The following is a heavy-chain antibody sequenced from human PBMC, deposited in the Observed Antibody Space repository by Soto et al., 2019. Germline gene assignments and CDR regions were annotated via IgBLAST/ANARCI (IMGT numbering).Heavy chain of an antibody. D-gene: IGHD2-21*01. CDR2: INHSGST. CDR1: GGSFSGYY. CDR3: ARGILGGFGR. J-gene: IGHJ4*02. Sequence: SETLSLTCAVYGGSFSGYYWSWIRQPPGRGLEWIGEINHSGSTNYNPSLKSRVTISVDTSKNQFSLKLSSVTAADTAVYYCARGILGGFGRWGQGTLVTVSS. V-gene: IGHV4-34*01.